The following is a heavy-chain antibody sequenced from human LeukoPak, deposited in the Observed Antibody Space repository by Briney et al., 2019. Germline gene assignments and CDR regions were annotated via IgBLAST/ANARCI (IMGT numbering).Heavy chain of an antibody. CDR3: ARSIVGNTNWFDP. J-gene: IGHJ5*02. CDR2: IRVYNGNT. Sequence: ASVKVSCKASGYTFTSYGINWVRQAPGQGLEWMGWIRVYNGNTNYAQKLQGRVTLTTDTSTSTAYMELRSLRSDDTAMYFCARSIVGNTNWFDPWGQGTLATVSS. CDR1: GYTFTSYG. V-gene: IGHV1-18*01. D-gene: IGHD1-26*01.